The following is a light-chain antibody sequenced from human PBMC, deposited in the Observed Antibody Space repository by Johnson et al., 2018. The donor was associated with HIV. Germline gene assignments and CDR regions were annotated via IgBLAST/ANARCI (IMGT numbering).Light chain of an antibody. CDR3: GTWDSSLNVYV. CDR2: ENN. V-gene: IGLV1-51*02. CDR1: SSDMGNYA. J-gene: IGLJ1*01. Sequence: QSVLTQPPSVSAAPGQKVTISCSGSSSDMGNYAVSWYQQLPGTAPKLLIYENNKRSSGIPDRFSGSKSATSATLGIPGLQTGDAADYYCGTWDSSLNVYVIGSGTKVTVL.